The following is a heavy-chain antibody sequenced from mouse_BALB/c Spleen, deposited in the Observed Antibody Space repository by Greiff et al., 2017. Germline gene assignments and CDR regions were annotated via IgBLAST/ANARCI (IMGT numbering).Heavy chain of an antibody. CDR1: GYSITSDYA. J-gene: IGHJ4*01. CDR3: ARDDYEQDY. D-gene: IGHD2-4*01. Sequence: VQLKESGPGLVKPSQSLSLTCTVTGYSITSDYAWNWIRQFPGNKLEWMGYISYSGSTSYNPSLKSRISITRDTSKNQFFLQLNSVTTEDTATYYCARDDYEQDYWGQGTSVTVSS. V-gene: IGHV3-2*02. CDR2: ISYSGST.